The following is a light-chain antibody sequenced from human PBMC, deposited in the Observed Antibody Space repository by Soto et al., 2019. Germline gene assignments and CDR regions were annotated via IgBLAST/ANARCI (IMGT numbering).Light chain of an antibody. V-gene: IGKV3-11*01. CDR2: DAS. J-gene: IGKJ4*01. CDR1: QSVSSY. Sequence: EIVLTQSPGTLSLSPWERATLSCRASQSVSSYLAWYQQKPGQAPRLLIYDASNRATGIPARFSGSGSGTDFTLTISSLEPEDFAVYYCQQRSNWPLTFGGGNKVDIK. CDR3: QQRSNWPLT.